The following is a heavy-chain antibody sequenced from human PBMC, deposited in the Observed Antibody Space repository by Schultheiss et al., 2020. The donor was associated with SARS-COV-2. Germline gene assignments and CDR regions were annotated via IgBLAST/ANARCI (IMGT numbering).Heavy chain of an antibody. CDR2: ISGSGGST. D-gene: IGHD5-18*01. V-gene: IGHV3-23*01. CDR1: GFTFDDYA. Sequence: GGSLRLSCAASGFTFDDYAMHWVRQAPGKGLEWVSAISGSGGSTYYADSVKGRFTISRDNSKNTLYLQMNSLRAEDTAVYYCAKGHGYSYDPFDYWGQGTLVTVSS. J-gene: IGHJ4*02. CDR3: AKGHGYSYDPFDY.